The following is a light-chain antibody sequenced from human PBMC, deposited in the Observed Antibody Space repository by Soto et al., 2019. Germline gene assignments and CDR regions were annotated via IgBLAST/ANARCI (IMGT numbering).Light chain of an antibody. V-gene: IGLV2-14*01. Sequence: QSVLTQPAPVSGSPGQSITISCTGTSSDIGGYNYVSWYQQHPGKAPKLMIYGVTNRPSGVSNRFSGSKSGNTASLTISGLQAEDEADYYCSSYTSGATLYVFGTGTKVTVL. CDR3: SSYTSGATLYV. CDR1: SSDIGGYNY. J-gene: IGLJ1*01. CDR2: GVT.